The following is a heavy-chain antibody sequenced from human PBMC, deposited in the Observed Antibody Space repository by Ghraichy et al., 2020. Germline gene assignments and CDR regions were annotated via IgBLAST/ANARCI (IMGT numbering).Heavy chain of an antibody. CDR1: GFTFSNAW. J-gene: IGHJ6*02. CDR3: TTDLDCSSTSCYRRFYYYYGMDV. V-gene: IGHV3-15*01. Sequence: LSLTCAASGFTFSNAWMSWVRQAPGKGLEWVGRIKSKTDGGTTDYAAPVKGRFTISRDDSKNTLYLQMNSLKTEDTAVYYCTTDLDCSSTSCYRRFYYYYGMDVWGQGTTVTVSS. D-gene: IGHD2-2*02. CDR2: IKSKTDGGTT.